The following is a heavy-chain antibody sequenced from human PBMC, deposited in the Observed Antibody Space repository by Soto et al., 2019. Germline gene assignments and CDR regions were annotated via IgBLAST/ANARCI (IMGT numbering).Heavy chain of an antibody. V-gene: IGHV1-69*12. CDR2: IIPIFGTA. J-gene: IGHJ2*01. CDR1: GGTFSSYA. D-gene: IGHD4-4*01. CDR3: ARGDVNYSRGLGWYFDL. Sequence: QVQLVQSGAEVKKPGSSVKVSCKASGGTFSSYAISWVRQAPGQGLEWMGGIIPIFGTANYAQKFQGRVTITADESTSTAYRELRSLRSDDTAVYYCARGDVNYSRGLGWYFDLWGRGTLVTVSS.